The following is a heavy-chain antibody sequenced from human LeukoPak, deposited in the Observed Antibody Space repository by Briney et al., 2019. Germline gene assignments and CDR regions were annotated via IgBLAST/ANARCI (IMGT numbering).Heavy chain of an antibody. V-gene: IGHV4-4*09. D-gene: IGHD1-26*01. CDR3: ARLRGATMDFDS. CDR2: IYNSGST. Sequence: TSEALSLTCTVSGGSISSYYWSWIRQPPGKGLEWIAYIYNSGSTIYNPSLKSRVTISVDTSNNQFSLKLSSVTAADTAVYYCARLRGATMDFDSWGQGTLVTVSS. J-gene: IGHJ4*02. CDR1: GGSISSYY.